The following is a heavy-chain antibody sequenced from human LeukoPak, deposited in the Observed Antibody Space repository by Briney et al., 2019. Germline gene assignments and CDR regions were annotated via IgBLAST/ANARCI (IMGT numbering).Heavy chain of an antibody. CDR1: GYTFTSYA. V-gene: IGHV1-3*01. J-gene: IGHJ5*02. D-gene: IGHD2-2*01. CDR3: ARVLNSIVVVPAATYNWFDP. CDR2: INAGNGNT. Sequence: GASVTVSCKASGYTFTSYAMHWVRQAPGQRLEWMGWINAGNGNTNYAQKLQGRVTMTTDTSTSTAYMELRSLRSDDTAVYYCARVLNSIVVVPAATYNWFDPWGQGTLVTVSS.